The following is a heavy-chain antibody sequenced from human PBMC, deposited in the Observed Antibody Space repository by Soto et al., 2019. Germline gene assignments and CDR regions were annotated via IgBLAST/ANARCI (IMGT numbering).Heavy chain of an antibody. CDR1: GYSFTSYW. V-gene: IGHV5-10-1*01. J-gene: IGHJ4*02. CDR3: ARHYYDSSGSLWYFDY. CDR2: IDPSDSYT. Sequence: GESLKISCKGSGYSFTSYWISWVRQMPGKGLEWMGRIDPSDSYTNYIPSFQGHVTISADKSISTAYLQWSSLKASDTAMYYCARHYYDSSGSLWYFDYWGQGTLVTVSS. D-gene: IGHD3-22*01.